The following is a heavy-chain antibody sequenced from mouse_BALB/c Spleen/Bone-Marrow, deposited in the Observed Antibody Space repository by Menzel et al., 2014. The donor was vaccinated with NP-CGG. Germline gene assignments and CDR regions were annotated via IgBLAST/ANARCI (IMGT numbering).Heavy chain of an antibody. CDR2: INPGSSTI. CDR3: ARSAYYALDY. J-gene: IGHJ4*01. CDR1: GFDFSRYW. Sequence: EVQGVESGGGLVQPGGSLNLSCAASGFDFSRYWMSWARQAPGKGQEWIGEINPGSSTISHTPSLKDKFIISRDNAKNTLYLQMSKVRSEDTALYYCARSAYYALDYWGQGTSVTVSS. V-gene: IGHV4-2*02.